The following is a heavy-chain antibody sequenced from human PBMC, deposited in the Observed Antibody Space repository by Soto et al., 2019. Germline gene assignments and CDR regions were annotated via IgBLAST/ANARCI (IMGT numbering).Heavy chain of an antibody. V-gene: IGHV3-23*01. CDR3: AKSGGRVVMSWFDP. CDR1: GFPFSNSW. D-gene: IGHD3-22*01. J-gene: IGHJ5*02. Sequence: PGGSLRLSCAASGFPFSNSWMDWVRQAPGKGLEWVSAISGSGGSTYYADSVKGRFTISRDNSKNTLYLQMNSLRAEDTAVYYCAKSGGRVVMSWFDPWGQGTLVTVSS. CDR2: ISGSGGST.